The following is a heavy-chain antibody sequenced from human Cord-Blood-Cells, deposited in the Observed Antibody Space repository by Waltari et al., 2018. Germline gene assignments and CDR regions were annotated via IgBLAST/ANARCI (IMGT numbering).Heavy chain of an antibody. D-gene: IGHD6-13*01. CDR3: AKGQGQQLPEYYFDY. CDR2: ISGSVVST. V-gene: IGHV3-23*01. Sequence: EVQLLESGGGLVQPGGSLRLSCAASGFTFSSYAMSWVRQAPGKGREWVSAISGSVVSTYYADSVKGRFTISRDNSKNTLYLQMNSLRAEDTAVYYCAKGQGQQLPEYYFDYWGQGTLVTVSS. CDR1: GFTFSSYA. J-gene: IGHJ4*02.